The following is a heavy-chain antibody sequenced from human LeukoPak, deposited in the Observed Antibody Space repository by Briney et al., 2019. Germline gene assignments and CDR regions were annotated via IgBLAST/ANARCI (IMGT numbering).Heavy chain of an antibody. D-gene: IGHD6-13*01. V-gene: IGHV4-34*01. CDR1: GGSFSGYY. CDR2: INHSGST. Sequence: PSETLSLTCAVYGGSFSGYYWSWIRQPPGKGLEWIGEINHSGSTNYNPSLKSRVTISVDTSKNQFSLKLSSVTAADTAVYYCARGRGAAAPDYWGQGTLVTVSS. CDR3: ARGRGAAAPDY. J-gene: IGHJ4*02.